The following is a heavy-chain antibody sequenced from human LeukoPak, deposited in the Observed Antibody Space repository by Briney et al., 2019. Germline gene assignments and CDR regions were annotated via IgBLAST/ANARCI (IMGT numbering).Heavy chain of an antibody. CDR2: IYYTGTS. Sequence: KPSETLSLTCTASGGSISSHYWSWIRQPPGKGLEWIAYIYYTGTSNYNPSLKSRVTISVDTSKNQISLRLSSVTAADTAVYYCARQGIDAFDIWGQGTLVTVSS. CDR3: ARQGIDAFDI. CDR1: GGSISSHY. J-gene: IGHJ3*02. V-gene: IGHV4-59*08.